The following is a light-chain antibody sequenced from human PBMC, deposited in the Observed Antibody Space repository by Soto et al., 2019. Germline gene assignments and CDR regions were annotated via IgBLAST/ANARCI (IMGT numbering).Light chain of an antibody. CDR3: QQYNNWPIT. CDR2: GAS. J-gene: IGKJ5*01. CDR1: QSVSSN. Sequence: EIVLAQSPATLSVSPGERATLSCRASQSVSSNLAWYQQKPGQAPRXLIYGASTRATGIPARFSVSVSGTEFTLTISSLQSEDGAVYYGQQYNNWPITFGQGTRLEIK. V-gene: IGKV3-15*01.